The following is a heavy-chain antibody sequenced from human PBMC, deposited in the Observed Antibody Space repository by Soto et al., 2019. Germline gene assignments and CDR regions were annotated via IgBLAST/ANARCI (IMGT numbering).Heavy chain of an antibody. Sequence: EVQLVESGGGLVKPGGSLRLSCAASGFTFSTYNMNWVRQAPGKGLEWVSSISSSSSYKYYADSVKGRFTISRDNAKNXXYLQMNSLRAEDTAVYYCARVVDYYDPYYYYGMDVWGQGTTVTVSS. CDR2: ISSSSSYK. D-gene: IGHD3-22*01. J-gene: IGHJ6*02. CDR1: GFTFSTYN. V-gene: IGHV3-21*01. CDR3: ARVVDYYDPYYYYGMDV.